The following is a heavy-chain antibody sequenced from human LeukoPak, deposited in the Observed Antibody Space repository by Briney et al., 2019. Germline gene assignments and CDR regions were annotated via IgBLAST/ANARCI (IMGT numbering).Heavy chain of an antibody. J-gene: IGHJ4*02. CDR2: INHSGST. V-gene: IGHV4-34*01. CDR1: GVSFSGYY. CDR3: ARVAPGRPAAY. Sequence: SETLSLTCAVYGVSFSGYYWSWIRQPPGKGLEWIGEINHSGSTNYNPSLKSRVTISVDTSKNQFSLKLSSVTAADTAVYYCARVAPGRPAAYWGQGTLVTVSS.